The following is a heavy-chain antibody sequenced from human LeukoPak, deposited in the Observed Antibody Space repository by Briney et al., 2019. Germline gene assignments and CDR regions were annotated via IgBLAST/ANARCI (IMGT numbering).Heavy chain of an antibody. CDR3: ARYGSSWDFDY. Sequence: SETLSLTCAVYGGSFSGYYWSWIRQPPGKGLEWIGEINHGGSTNYNPSLKSRVTISVDTSKNQFSLKLSSVTAADTAVYYCARYGSSWDFDYWGQGTLVTVSS. V-gene: IGHV4-34*01. D-gene: IGHD6-13*01. J-gene: IGHJ4*02. CDR1: GGSFSGYY. CDR2: INHGGST.